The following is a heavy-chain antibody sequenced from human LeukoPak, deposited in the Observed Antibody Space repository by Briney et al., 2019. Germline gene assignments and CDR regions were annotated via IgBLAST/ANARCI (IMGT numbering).Heavy chain of an antibody. J-gene: IGHJ4*02. D-gene: IGHD3-22*01. CDR2: ITGNSAST. CDR1: GFTFSSYA. Sequence: GGSLRLSCAASGFTFSSYAMSWVRQAPGKRLEWVSSITGNSASTYYADSVKGRFTISRDNSKNTLYLQMNSLRAEDTAVYFCAKLDYYDTHWGQGTLVTVSS. V-gene: IGHV3-23*01. CDR3: AKLDYYDTH.